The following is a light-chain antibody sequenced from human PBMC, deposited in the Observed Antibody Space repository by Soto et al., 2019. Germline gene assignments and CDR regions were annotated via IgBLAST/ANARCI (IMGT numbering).Light chain of an antibody. CDR2: RND. Sequence: QSVLPQPPSASGTPGQRVTISCSGSSSNIGSNFVSWYQQLPGTAPKLLIYRNDQRPSGVPDRFSGSKSGTSASLAISGLRSDDEADYYCSTWDDSLSVVVFGGGTKLTVL. J-gene: IGLJ2*01. V-gene: IGLV1-47*01. CDR3: STWDDSLSVVV. CDR1: SSNIGSNF.